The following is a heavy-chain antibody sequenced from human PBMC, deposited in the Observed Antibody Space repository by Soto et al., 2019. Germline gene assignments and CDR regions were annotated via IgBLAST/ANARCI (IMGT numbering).Heavy chain of an antibody. CDR1: GFTFSSYG. CDR2: IWYDGSNK. CDR3: ARSFWSGYDREIDY. J-gene: IGHJ4*02. V-gene: IGHV3-33*01. D-gene: IGHD3-3*01. Sequence: GGSLRLSCAASGFTFSSYGMHWVRQAPGKGLEWVAVIWYDGSNKYYADSVKGRFTISRDNSKNTLDLQMNSLRAEDTAVYYCARSFWSGYDREIDYWGQGTLVTVSS.